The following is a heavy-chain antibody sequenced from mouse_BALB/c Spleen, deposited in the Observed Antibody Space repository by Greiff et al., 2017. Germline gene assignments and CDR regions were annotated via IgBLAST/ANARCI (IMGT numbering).Heavy chain of an antibody. V-gene: IGHV1-54*01. D-gene: IGHD1-1*01. J-gene: IGHJ4*01. Sequence: QVQLQQSGAELVRPGTSVKVSCKASGYAFTNYLIEWVKQRPGQGLEWIGVINPGSGGTNYNEKFKGKATLTADKSSSTAYMQLSSLTSDDSAVYLWARGSRGGDYAMDYWGQGTSVTVSS. CDR3: ARGSRGGDYAMDY. CDR2: INPGSGGT. CDR1: GYAFTNYL.